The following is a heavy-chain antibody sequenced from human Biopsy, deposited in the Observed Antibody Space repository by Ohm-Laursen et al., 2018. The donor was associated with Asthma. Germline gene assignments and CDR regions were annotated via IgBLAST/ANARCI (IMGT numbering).Heavy chain of an antibody. CDR2: ISYDGSNK. CDR3: AKESGSNYAFDI. D-gene: IGHD1-1*01. J-gene: IGHJ3*02. V-gene: IGHV3-30*18. Sequence: SLRLSCAAPGFSFRSCAMYWVRQAPGKGLEWVAVISYDGSNKYYADSVKGRFTISRDNSKNTLYLQMNSLRAEDTAVYYCAKESGSNYAFDIWGQGTMVTVSS. CDR1: GFSFRSCA.